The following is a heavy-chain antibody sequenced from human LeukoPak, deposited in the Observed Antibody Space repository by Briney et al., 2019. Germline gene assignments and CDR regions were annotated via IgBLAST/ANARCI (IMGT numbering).Heavy chain of an antibody. V-gene: IGHV1-69*04. CDR3: ARSYRDGYIMPY. Sequence: ASVKVSCKASGGTFSSYAISWVRQAPGQGLEWMGRIIPILDIANYAQKFQGRVTITADKSTSTAYMELSSLRSEDTAVYYCARSYRDGYIMPYWGQGTLVTVSS. CDR1: GGTFSSYA. CDR2: IIPILDIA. J-gene: IGHJ4*02. D-gene: IGHD5-24*01.